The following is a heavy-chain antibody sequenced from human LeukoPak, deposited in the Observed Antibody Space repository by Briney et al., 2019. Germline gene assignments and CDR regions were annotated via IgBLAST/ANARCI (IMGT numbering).Heavy chain of an antibody. J-gene: IGHJ4*02. CDR2: ISNSGST. Sequence: SETLSLTCAVSGGSVNRGTFFWTWIRKPPGKGLEWIGYISNSGSTNYHPSLKSRVTISVDTSKNQFSLKLSSVTAADTAVYYCVRLKYNWIDISYYFDYWGQGTLVTVSS. CDR1: GGSVNRGTFF. CDR3: VRLKYNWIDISYYFDY. D-gene: IGHD1-20*01. V-gene: IGHV4-61*01.